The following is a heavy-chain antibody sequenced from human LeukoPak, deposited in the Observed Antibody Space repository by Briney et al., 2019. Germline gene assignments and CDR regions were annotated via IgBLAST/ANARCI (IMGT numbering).Heavy chain of an antibody. CDR2: ITAYNGNT. D-gene: IGHD3-22*01. J-gene: IGHJ4*02. CDR1: GYTFTSYY. CDR3: ARDPNYYDSSGYQYFDY. V-gene: IGHV1-18*04. Sequence: ASVKVSCTASGYTFTSYYMHWVRQAPGQGLEWMGWITAYNGNTNYVQKFQGRVTMTTDTSTSTAYMELRSLRSDDTAVYYCARDPNYYDSSGYQYFDYWGQGTLVTVSS.